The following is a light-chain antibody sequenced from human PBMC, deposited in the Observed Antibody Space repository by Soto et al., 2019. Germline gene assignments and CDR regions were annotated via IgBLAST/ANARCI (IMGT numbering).Light chain of an antibody. CDR2: SNN. CDR1: TSNIGSNT. J-gene: IGLJ6*01. V-gene: IGLV1-44*01. Sequence: QSVLTQPASASGTAGQRVTISCSGSTSNIGSNTVNWYQQLPGTAPRSLIYSNNQRPSGVPHRFSCSQSGPSRSLAISGLLSEDEADDYCAAWDDGMNGYVFGSGTKVTVL. CDR3: AAWDDGMNGYV.